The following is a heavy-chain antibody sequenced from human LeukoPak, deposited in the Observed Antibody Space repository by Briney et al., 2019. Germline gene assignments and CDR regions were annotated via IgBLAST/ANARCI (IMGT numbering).Heavy chain of an antibody. D-gene: IGHD3-10*01. V-gene: IGHV4-4*02. CDR2: ISLAGQT. CDR1: GGSISGTNW. Sequence: SETLSLTCGVSGGSISGTNWWSWVRQPPGQGLEWIGEISLAGQTNYNPSLKSRVTISVDTSKNQFSLKLSSVTAADTAVYYCARGTYGSGSYYTVDYWGQGTLVTVSS. J-gene: IGHJ4*02. CDR3: ARGTYGSGSYYTVDY.